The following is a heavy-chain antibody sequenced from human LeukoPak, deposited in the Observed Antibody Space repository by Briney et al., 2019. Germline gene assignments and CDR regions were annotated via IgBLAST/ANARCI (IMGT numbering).Heavy chain of an antibody. CDR1: GFTFSSYW. D-gene: IGHD2-8*01. J-gene: IGHJ3*01. CDR2: IKEDGTHK. Sequence: GGSLRLSCAASGFTFSSYWMSWVRQAPGKGLEWAANIKEDGTHKYYVGSVRGRFTVSRDNAKNSLYPQMNSLRAGDTAIYYCAREARGTRAAFDVWGQGTMVTVFS. V-gene: IGHV3-7*01. CDR3: AREARGTRAAFDV.